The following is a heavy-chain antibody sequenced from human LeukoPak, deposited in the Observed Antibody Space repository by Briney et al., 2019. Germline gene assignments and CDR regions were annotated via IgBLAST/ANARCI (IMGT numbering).Heavy chain of an antibody. CDR3: ARDYVVPAAADPEGIDY. CDR1: GGSISSSSYY. J-gene: IGHJ4*02. Sequence: PSETLSLTCTVSGGSISSSSYYWGWVRQAPGKGLEWVSYISSSSSTIYYADSVKGRFTISRDNAKNSLYLQMNSLRAEDTAVYYCARDYVVPAAADPEGIDYWGQGTLVTVSS. D-gene: IGHD2-2*01. V-gene: IGHV3-48*01. CDR2: ISSSSSTI.